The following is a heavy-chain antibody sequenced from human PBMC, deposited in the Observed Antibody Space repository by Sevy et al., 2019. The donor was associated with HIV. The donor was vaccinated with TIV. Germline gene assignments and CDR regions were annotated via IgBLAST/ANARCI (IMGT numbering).Heavy chain of an antibody. CDR2: IFRNFLGVDVT. CDR1: GFTFTSYA. D-gene: IGHD3-22*01. V-gene: IGHV3-23*01. CDR3: AGARYDSSGSFDALDI. J-gene: IGHJ3*02. Sequence: GGSLRLSCTTSGFTFTSYAMNWVRQAPGKGLEWVSTIFRNFLGVDVTYDADTEKGRFPISSDSSRNTLYLQMNSQRAGDTASYYCAGARYDSSGSFDALDIWGQGTMVTVSS.